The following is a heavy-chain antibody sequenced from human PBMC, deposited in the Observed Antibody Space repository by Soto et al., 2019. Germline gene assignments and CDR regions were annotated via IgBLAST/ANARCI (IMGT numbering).Heavy chain of an antibody. D-gene: IGHD2-2*01. V-gene: IGHV1-18*01. CDR1: GYSFSSFG. J-gene: IGHJ6*02. CDR3: ARESTVPTARVGYFSYGVDV. CDR2: ISVYNGNT. Sequence: QVQLVQSGAEVKKPGASVKVSCKASGYSFSSFGITWVRQAPGQGREWMGWISVYNGNTNQAQSLQGRVSLTTDTSTSTAYMEPRSLRSDDTAIYFGARESTVPTARVGYFSYGVDVWGQGTTVTVSS.